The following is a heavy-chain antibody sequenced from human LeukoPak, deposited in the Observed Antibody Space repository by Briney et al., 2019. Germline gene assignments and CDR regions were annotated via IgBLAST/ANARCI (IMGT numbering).Heavy chain of an antibody. V-gene: IGHV1-24*01. J-gene: IGHJ4*02. CDR3: ATDLAMVRGVIGGDY. Sequence: ASVKVSCKASGYTFTSLGISWVRQAPGKGLEWMGGFDPEDGETIYAQKFQGRVTMTEDTSTDTAYMELSSLTSDDTAVYYCATDLAMVRGVIGGDYWGQGTLVTVSS. D-gene: IGHD3-10*01. CDR1: GYTFTSLG. CDR2: FDPEDGET.